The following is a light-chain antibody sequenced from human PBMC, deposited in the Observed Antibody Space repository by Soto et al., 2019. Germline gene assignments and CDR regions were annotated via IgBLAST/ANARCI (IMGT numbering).Light chain of an antibody. CDR1: QSISRN. Sequence: DIQMTQSPSSLSASVGDRVTITCRASQSISRNLNWYQQKSGKAPKLLIYAASSLHSGVPSRFRGGGSGADFTLTISSLKPGDFETYYCQQTYTTPWTFGQGTKVDIK. V-gene: IGKV1-39*01. CDR2: AAS. J-gene: IGKJ1*01. CDR3: QQTYTTPWT.